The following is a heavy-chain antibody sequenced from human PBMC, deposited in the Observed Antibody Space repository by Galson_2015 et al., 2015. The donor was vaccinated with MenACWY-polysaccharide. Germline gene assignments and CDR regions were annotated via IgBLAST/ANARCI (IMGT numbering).Heavy chain of an antibody. J-gene: IGHJ4*02. CDR1: GFTFSSYA. D-gene: IGHD3/OR15-3a*01. CDR2: IRGGGETT. Sequence: SLRLSCAASGFTFSSYAMSWVRQAPGKGLEWVSAIRGGGETTYYADSVKGRFTISRDNSKNTLNLQMSSLRAEDTAVYYCAKVLGLFPGAGDYWGQGTLVTVSS. V-gene: IGHV3-23*01. CDR3: AKVLGLFPGAGDY.